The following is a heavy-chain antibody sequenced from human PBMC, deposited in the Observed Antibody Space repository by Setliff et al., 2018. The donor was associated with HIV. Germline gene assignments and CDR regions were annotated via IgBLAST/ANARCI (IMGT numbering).Heavy chain of an antibody. Sequence: GSGPTLVNPTQTLTLTFAFSAFSLTTSAVGVVWIPQPPGKALEWLALIYWDDDKRYRSSLKSRLTMTKDTSKNQVVLTRTNMDPVDTATYYCAHNLSCSSSNCSGLLFDYWGQGTLVTVSS. J-gene: IGHJ4*02. V-gene: IGHV2-5*02. CDR3: AHNLSCSSSNCSGLLFDY. CDR1: AFSLTTSAVG. D-gene: IGHD2-2*01. CDR2: IYWDDDK.